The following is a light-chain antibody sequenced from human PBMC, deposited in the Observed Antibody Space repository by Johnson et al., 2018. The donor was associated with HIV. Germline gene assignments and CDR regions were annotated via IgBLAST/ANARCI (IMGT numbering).Light chain of an antibody. CDR2: ENN. Sequence: QSLLTQPPSVSAAPGQKVTISCSGSSSNIGNNYVSWYQQLPGTAPKLLIYENNKRPSGIPDRFSGSKYGTPGTLGIPGLQPGDEADYSCGTWDGSLSAYVFGTGTKVTV. V-gene: IGLV1-51*02. CDR1: SSNIGNNY. CDR3: GTWDGSLSAYV. J-gene: IGLJ1*01.